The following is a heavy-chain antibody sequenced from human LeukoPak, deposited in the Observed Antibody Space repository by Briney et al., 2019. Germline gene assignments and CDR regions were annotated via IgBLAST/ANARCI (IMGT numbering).Heavy chain of an antibody. CDR2: FDPEDGET. J-gene: IGHJ2*01. Sequence: GASVKVSCKVSGYTLTELSMHWVRQAPGKGLEWMGGFDPEDGETIYVQKFQGRVTMTEDTSTDTAYMELSSLRSEDTAVYYCATLAAYCGGDCYRPYFFYRERSYWYFDLWGRGTLVTVSS. CDR3: ATLAAYCGGDCYRPYFFYRERSYWYFDL. D-gene: IGHD2-21*02. CDR1: GYTLTELS. V-gene: IGHV1-24*01.